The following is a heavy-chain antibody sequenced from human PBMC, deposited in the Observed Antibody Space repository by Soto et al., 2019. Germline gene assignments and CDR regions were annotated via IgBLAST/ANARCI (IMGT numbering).Heavy chain of an antibody. CDR2: ISGSGGST. V-gene: IGHV3-23*01. CDR1: GVSVSSSV. J-gene: IGHJ1*01. D-gene: IGHD6-19*01. Sequence: PWGSLGLSCAASGVSVSSSVVTWVRQAPGKGLEWVSAISGSGGSTYYADSVKGRFTISRDNSRNTLYLQMNSLRAEDTAVYYYAKEAVAEYFQHWGKGTLVIVSS. CDR3: AKEAVAEYFQH.